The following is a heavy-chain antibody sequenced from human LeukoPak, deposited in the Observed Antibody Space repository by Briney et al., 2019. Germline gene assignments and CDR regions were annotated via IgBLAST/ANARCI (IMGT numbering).Heavy chain of an antibody. CDR2: IYTSGSA. CDR1: GGSINSYY. V-gene: IGHV4-4*07. D-gene: IGHD6-19*01. CDR3: AGTQYRGWYGFES. J-gene: IGHJ4*02. Sequence: NPSETLSRTCSVSGGSINSYYWSWIRQPAGKGLEWIGRIYTSGSANYNPSLESRVTMSIDTSKNQFSLKLTSVTAADTAVYYCAGTQYRGWYGFESWGLGTLVTVSS.